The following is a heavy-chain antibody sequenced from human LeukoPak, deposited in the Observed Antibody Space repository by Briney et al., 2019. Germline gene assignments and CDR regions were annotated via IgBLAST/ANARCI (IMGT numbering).Heavy chain of an antibody. CDR3: ATSRTFDY. V-gene: IGHV3-74*01. CDR2: IKSDGSST. CDR1: GFTFSSYW. J-gene: IGHJ4*02. Sequence: GESLRLSCAASGFTFSSYWMHWVRQAPGKGLVWVSRIKSDGSSTSYADSVKGRFTISRDNAKNTVYLQMSSLRAEDTAVYYCATSRTFDYWGQGTLVTVSS.